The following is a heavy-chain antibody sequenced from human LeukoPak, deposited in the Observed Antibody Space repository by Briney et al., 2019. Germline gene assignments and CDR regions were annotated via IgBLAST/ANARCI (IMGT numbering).Heavy chain of an antibody. Sequence: GASVKVSCKASGYTFTSYDINWVRQATGQGLEWMGWMNPNSGNTGYAQKFQGRVTMTRNTSISTAYMELSSLRSEDTAVYHCARGLSPYYYDSSGPHYSGQGTLVTVSS. D-gene: IGHD3-22*01. CDR3: ARGLSPYYYDSSGPHY. V-gene: IGHV1-8*01. CDR2: MNPNSGNT. CDR1: GYTFTSYD. J-gene: IGHJ4*02.